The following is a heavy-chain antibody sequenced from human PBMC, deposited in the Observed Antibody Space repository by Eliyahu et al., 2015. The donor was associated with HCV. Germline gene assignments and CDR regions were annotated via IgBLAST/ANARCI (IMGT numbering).Heavy chain of an antibody. CDR3: ARSANTGYSYGLSDY. CDR1: GFXFXXYS. Sequence: EVQLVESGGGLVKPGGSLRLSCAASGFXFXXYSMNWVRQAPGKGLEWVSSISSGSSYIYYADSVKGRFTISRDNAKNSLYLQMNSLRAEDTAVYYCARSANTGYSYGLSDYWGQGTLVTVSS. CDR2: ISSGSSYI. D-gene: IGHD5-18*01. J-gene: IGHJ4*02. V-gene: IGHV3-21*01.